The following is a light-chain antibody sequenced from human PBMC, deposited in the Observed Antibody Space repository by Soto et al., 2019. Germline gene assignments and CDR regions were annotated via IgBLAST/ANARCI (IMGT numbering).Light chain of an antibody. J-gene: IGKJ5*01. V-gene: IGKV3-20*01. Sequence: MLTLAPGSRTLSPGERATLSCRASQSVSSIYLAWYQQKPGQAPSLLIYATSSRATGIPDRFSGSGSGTDFSLTISRLEPEDFAVYYCQQYGSSPITFGQGTRLEI. CDR1: QSVSSIY. CDR3: QQYGSSPIT. CDR2: ATS.